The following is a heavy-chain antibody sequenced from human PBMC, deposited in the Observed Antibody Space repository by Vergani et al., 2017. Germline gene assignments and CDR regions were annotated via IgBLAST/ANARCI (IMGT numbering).Heavy chain of an antibody. CDR1: GFTFSSYG. D-gene: IGHD3-16*02. V-gene: IGHV3-30*02. CDR2: IRYDGSNK. J-gene: IGHJ4*02. Sequence: QVQLVESGGGVVQPGGSLRLSCAASGFTFSSYGMHWVRQAPGKGLEWVAFIRYDGSNKYYADSGKGRFTISRDNSKNTLYLQMNSLRAEDTAVYYCAKRDKFVWGSYRYRETGFGFDYWGQGTLVTVSS. CDR3: AKRDKFVWGSYRYRETGFGFDY.